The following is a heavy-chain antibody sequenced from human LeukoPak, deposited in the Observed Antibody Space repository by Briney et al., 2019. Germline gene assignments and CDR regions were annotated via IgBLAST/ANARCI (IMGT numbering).Heavy chain of an antibody. D-gene: IGHD3-16*01. CDR3: ATHPDARNNAYFDN. CDR1: GFTFRSYW. Sequence: GGSLRLSCVGSGFTFRSYWMNWVRQAPGKGLEWVANIIQDGSVIHYVDSVKGRFTISRDNAKNSLYLQMNSLRAEDTAVYYSATHPDARNNAYFDNWGQGTLVTVSS. CDR2: IIQDGSVI. J-gene: IGHJ4*02. V-gene: IGHV3-7*01.